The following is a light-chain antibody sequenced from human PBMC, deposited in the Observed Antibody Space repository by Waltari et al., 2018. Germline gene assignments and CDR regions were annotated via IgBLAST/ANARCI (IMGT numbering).Light chain of an antibody. Sequence: SSELTQDPAVSVALGQTVRITCQGDSLRTYYASWYQQKPGQAPILVIYGKNNRPSWIPHRFSGSNSGNTATLTISGAQAEDEADYYCNSRDSSGNHVLFGGGTKLTVL. CDR1: SLRTYY. J-gene: IGLJ2*01. V-gene: IGLV3-19*01. CDR2: GKN. CDR3: NSRDSSGNHVL.